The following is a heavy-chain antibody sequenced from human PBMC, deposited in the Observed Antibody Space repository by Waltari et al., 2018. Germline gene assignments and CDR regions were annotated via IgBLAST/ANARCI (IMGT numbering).Heavy chain of an antibody. Sequence: QLQLQESGPGLVKPSETLSLTCTVSGGSISSSSYYWGWIRQPPGKGLGWIGSIYYSGSTYYNPYLKSRVTISVDTSKNQFALKLSSVTAADTAVYYCARHDYGDYGGVDYWGQGTLVTVAS. CDR3: ARHDYGDYGGVDY. CDR2: IYYSGST. D-gene: IGHD4-17*01. J-gene: IGHJ4*02. CDR1: GGSISSSSYY. V-gene: IGHV4-39*01.